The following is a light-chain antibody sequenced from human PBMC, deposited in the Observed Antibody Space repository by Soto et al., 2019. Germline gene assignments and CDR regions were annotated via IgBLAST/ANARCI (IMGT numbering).Light chain of an antibody. CDR1: QSISPW. CDR3: QQYNSYPWT. Sequence: DLQMTQSPSTLSASVGDRVTITCRASQSISPWLAWYQQKPGKAPNLLIYKASSLESGVPSRFSGSGSGTEFTLTISSLQPDDFATYYCQQYNSYPWTFGQGTKVEIK. V-gene: IGKV1-5*03. J-gene: IGKJ1*01. CDR2: KAS.